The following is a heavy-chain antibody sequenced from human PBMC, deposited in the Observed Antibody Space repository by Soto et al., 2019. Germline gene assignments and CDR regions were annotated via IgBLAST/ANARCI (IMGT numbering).Heavy chain of an antibody. J-gene: IGHJ4*02. CDR3: ARAGYYGSGSYDQWSTVDY. CDR2: IYYSGST. CDR1: GGSISSYY. Sequence: SETLSLTCTVSGGSISSYYWSWIRQPPGKGLEWIGYIYYSGSTNYNPSLKSRVTISVDTSKNQFSLKLSSVTAADTAVYYCARAGYYGSGSYDQWSTVDYWGQGTLVTVSS. D-gene: IGHD3-10*01. V-gene: IGHV4-59*01.